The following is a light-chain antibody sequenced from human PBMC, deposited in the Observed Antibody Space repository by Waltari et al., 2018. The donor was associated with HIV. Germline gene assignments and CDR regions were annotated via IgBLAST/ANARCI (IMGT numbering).Light chain of an antibody. CDR3: VSYTEKDTFLL. Sequence: QSALTQPHSASGSPGQSVAISCTGSSNDIGTYNSVSWYQHHPGKAPKLLIYDVTRRPPGIPDRFSGTKSGYTASLTVSDLQVEDEADYYCVSYTEKDTFLLFGGGTKLAV. V-gene: IGLV2-8*01. CDR1: SNDIGTYNS. J-gene: IGLJ2*01. CDR2: DVT.